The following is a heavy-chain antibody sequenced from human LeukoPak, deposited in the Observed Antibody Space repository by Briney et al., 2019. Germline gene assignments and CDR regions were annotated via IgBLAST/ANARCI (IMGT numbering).Heavy chain of an antibody. CDR1: GGSIRSYY. Sequence: SETLSLTCTVSGGSIRSYYWSWIRQPPGKGLEWIGYIHYSGSTDYNPSLKSRVTISIDTSKTQFSLILSSVTAAETAVYYCARGARGYSYGPYDYWGQGTLVTVSS. CDR3: ARGARGYSYGPYDY. J-gene: IGHJ4*02. D-gene: IGHD5-18*01. V-gene: IGHV4-59*01. CDR2: IHYSGST.